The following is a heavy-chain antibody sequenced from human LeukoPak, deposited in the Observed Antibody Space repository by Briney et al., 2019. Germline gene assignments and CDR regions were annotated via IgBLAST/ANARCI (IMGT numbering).Heavy chain of an antibody. V-gene: IGHV1-46*03. J-gene: IGHJ4*02. CDR3: ARVSSCWSFDY. D-gene: IGHD6-19*01. CDR1: GYTLTSYY. CDR2: INPSGGST. Sequence: ASVKVSCKTSGYTLTSYYMHWVRQAPGQGLEWMGIINPSGGSTSYAQKFQGRVTMTRDTSTSTVYMELSSLRSEDTAVYYCARVSSCWSFDYWGQGTLVTVSS.